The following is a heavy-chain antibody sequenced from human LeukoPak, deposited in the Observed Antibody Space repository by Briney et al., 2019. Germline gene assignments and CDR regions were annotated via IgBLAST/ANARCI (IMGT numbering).Heavy chain of an antibody. CDR1: GGSVSSSSYY. Sequence: SETLSLTCTVSGGSVSSSSYYWGWIRQPPGKGLEWIGSIYYSGSTYYNPSLKSRVTISVDTSKNQFSLNLSSVTAADTAVYYCARRYGSGSYDKFDYWGQGTLVTVSS. J-gene: IGHJ4*02. D-gene: IGHD3-10*01. V-gene: IGHV4-39*01. CDR3: ARRYGSGSYDKFDY. CDR2: IYYSGST.